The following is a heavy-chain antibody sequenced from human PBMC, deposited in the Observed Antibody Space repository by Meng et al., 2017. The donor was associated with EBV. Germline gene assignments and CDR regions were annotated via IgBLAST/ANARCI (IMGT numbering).Heavy chain of an antibody. J-gene: IGHJ5*02. V-gene: IGHV4-39*07. CDR1: GGSISSSSYY. CDR3: ARVVATIFTNWFDP. Sequence: QLQLQESGPGLVKPSETLSLTCTVSGGSISSSSYYWGWIRQPPGKGLEWIGSIYYSGSTYYNPSLKSRVTISVDTSKNQFSLKLSSVTAADTAVYYCARVVATIFTNWFDPWGQGTLVTASS. CDR2: IYYSGST. D-gene: IGHD5-12*01.